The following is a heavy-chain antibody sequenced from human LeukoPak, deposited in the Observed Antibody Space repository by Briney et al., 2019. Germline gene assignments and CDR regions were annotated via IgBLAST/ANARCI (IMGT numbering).Heavy chain of an antibody. Sequence: PSETLSLTCTVSGGSISSSSYYWGWIRQPPGKGLEWIGSIYYSGSTYYNPSLKSRVTISVDTSKNQFSLKLSSVTAADTAVYYCAANYRAGVFDYWGQGTLVTVSS. CDR1: GGSISSSSYY. CDR2: IYYSGST. V-gene: IGHV4-39*07. D-gene: IGHD1-7*01. CDR3: AANYRAGVFDY. J-gene: IGHJ4*02.